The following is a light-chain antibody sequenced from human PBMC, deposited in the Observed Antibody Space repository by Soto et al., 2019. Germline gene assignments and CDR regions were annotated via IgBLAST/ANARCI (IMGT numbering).Light chain of an antibody. CDR2: DVS. V-gene: IGKV1-13*02. CDR1: QDIRGA. J-gene: IGKJ5*01. Sequence: AIQLTQSPSSLSASAGDGVTITCRASQDIRGALAWYQQKPGKAPKMLIYDVSTLESGVPLRFSGSISGTDFTLTISSLQPVDFATYYCQQFNSYPITFGQGTRLEIK. CDR3: QQFNSYPIT.